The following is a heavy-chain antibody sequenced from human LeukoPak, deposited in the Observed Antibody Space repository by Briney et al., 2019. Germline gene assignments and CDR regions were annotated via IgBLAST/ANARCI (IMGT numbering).Heavy chain of an antibody. J-gene: IGHJ4*02. CDR2: INHSGST. CDR3: ARARQTKTDYGDYRWGFDY. D-gene: IGHD4-17*01. Sequence: PSETLSLTCAVYGGSFSGYYWSWIRQPPGKGLEWIGEINHSGSTNYNPSLKSRVTISVDTSKNQSSLKLSSVTAADTAVYYCARARQTKTDYGDYRWGFDYWGQGTLVTVSS. CDR1: GGSFSGYY. V-gene: IGHV4-34*01.